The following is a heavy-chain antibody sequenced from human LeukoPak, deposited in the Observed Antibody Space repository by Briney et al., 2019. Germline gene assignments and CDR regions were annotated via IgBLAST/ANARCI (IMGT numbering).Heavy chain of an antibody. D-gene: IGHD3-22*01. CDR3: ARDVGYYESSGYVNWFDP. Sequence: GGSLRLSCAASGSTFSSDWMHWVREAPGKGLVWVSRINSDGSTSHYADSVKGRFTISRDNAKNTLYLQMNSLRAEDTAVYYCARDVGYYESSGYVNWFDPWGQGTLVTVSS. J-gene: IGHJ5*02. CDR2: INSDGSTS. CDR1: GSTFSSDW. V-gene: IGHV3-74*01.